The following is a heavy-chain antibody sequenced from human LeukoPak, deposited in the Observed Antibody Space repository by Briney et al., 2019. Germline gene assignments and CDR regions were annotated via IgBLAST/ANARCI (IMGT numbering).Heavy chain of an antibody. Sequence: PSQTLSLTCTVSGGSISSGGYYWSWIRQHPGKGLEWIGYIYYSGSTYYNPSLKSRATISVDTSKNQFSLKLSSVTAADTAVYYCARDRDGYNLFDYWGQGTLVTVSS. CDR2: IYYSGST. CDR1: GGSISSGGYY. CDR3: ARDRDGYNLFDY. V-gene: IGHV4-31*03. J-gene: IGHJ4*02. D-gene: IGHD5-24*01.